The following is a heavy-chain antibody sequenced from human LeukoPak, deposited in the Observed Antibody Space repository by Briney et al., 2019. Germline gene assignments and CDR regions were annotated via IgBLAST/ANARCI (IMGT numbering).Heavy chain of an antibody. J-gene: IGHJ3*02. CDR1: GGSISSSSYY. CDR2: IYYSGST. Sequence: PSETLSLTCTVSGGSISSSSYYWGWIRQPPGKGLEWIGSIYYSGSTYYNPSLKSRVTISVDTSKNQFSLKLSSVTAADTAVYYCARDPIEARNHYDILTGAFDIWGQGTMVTVSS. V-gene: IGHV4-39*07. D-gene: IGHD3-9*01. CDR3: ARDPIEARNHYDILTGAFDI.